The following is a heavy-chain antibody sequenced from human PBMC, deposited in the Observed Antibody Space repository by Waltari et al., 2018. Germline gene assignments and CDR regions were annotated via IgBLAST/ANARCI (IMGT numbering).Heavy chain of an antibody. Sequence: QVQLVESGGGVVQPGRSLRLSCAASEFTFSSYAMHWVRQAPGKGLEWVAFISYNESNIYYVDSVRGLFAISRDNSKKMLYLQMNSLRAEDTAVYYCARDYCDRTNCHGMDVWGQGTTVTVSS. CDR3: ARDYCDRTNCHGMDV. J-gene: IGHJ6*02. V-gene: IGHV3-30*09. D-gene: IGHD1-1*01. CDR2: ISYNESNI. CDR1: EFTFSSYA.